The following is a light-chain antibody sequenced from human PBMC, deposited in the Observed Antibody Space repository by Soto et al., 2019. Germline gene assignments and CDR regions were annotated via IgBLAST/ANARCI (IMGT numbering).Light chain of an antibody. CDR1: QSVSSTY. Sequence: TVLTQSPGTLSLSPGERATLSCRASQSVSSTYVSWYQQKPGQAPRLLIFGASSRATGIPDRFSGSGSGTDFTLTISRLEPEDFAVYYCQQSANSPVIFGQGTKLEIK. CDR2: GAS. CDR3: QQSANSPVI. J-gene: IGKJ2*01. V-gene: IGKV3-20*01.